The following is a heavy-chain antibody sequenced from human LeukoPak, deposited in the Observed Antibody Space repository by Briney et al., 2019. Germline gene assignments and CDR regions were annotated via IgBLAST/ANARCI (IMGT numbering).Heavy chain of an antibody. CDR2: ISGSGDGT. V-gene: IGHV3-23*01. J-gene: IGHJ5*02. CDR1: GFTFRDYA. Sequence: GGSLRLSCAASGFTFRDYAMSWVRQAPGKGLEWVSAISGSGDGTYYADSVKGRFTISRDNSKNTLHLQMNRLRVEDTAVYYCARDFSRGSHNWFDPWGQGTLATVSS. D-gene: IGHD3-16*01. CDR3: ARDFSRGSHNWFDP.